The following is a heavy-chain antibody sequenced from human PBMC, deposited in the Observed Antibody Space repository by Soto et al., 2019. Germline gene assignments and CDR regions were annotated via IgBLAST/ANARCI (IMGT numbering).Heavy chain of an antibody. V-gene: IGHV3-49*03. CDR1: GFTFGDYA. Sequence: GGSLRLSCTASGFTFGDYAMSWFRQAPGKGLEWVGFIRSKAYGGTTEYAASVKGRFTISRDDSKSIAYLQMNSLKTEDTAVYYCTRDLLGGYFDWLSPPGSDYYYYGMDVWGQGTKVTVSS. J-gene: IGHJ6*02. D-gene: IGHD3-9*01. CDR3: TRDLLGGYFDWLSPPGSDYYYYGMDV. CDR2: IRSKAYGGTT.